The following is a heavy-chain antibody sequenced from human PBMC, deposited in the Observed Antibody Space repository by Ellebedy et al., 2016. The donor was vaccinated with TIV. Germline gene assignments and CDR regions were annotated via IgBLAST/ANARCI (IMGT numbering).Heavy chain of an antibody. Sequence: GESLKISCETSGFVFSDFTMHWVRQAPGKGLEWVGLHWYDGSSEYYLDSVKGRFTISRDIAKNTLFLHMNSLRAEDSATYYCARDLYDSSPREYWGQGTLVTFSS. J-gene: IGHJ4*02. CDR1: GFVFSDFT. V-gene: IGHV3-33*01. CDR3: ARDLYDSSPREY. D-gene: IGHD3-22*01. CDR2: HWYDGSSE.